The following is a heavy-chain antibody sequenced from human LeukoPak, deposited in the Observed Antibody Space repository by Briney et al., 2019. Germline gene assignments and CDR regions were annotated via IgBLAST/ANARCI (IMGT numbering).Heavy chain of an antibody. CDR1: GFTFSSYA. Sequence: GSLRLSCAASGFTFSSYAMSWVRQAPGKGLEWVSAISGSGGSTYYADSVKGRFTISRDNSKNTLYLQMNSLRAEDTAVYYCAKFLYAPRQWFGELWNYFDYWGQGTLVTVSS. V-gene: IGHV3-23*01. J-gene: IGHJ4*02. CDR3: AKFLYAPRQWFGELWNYFDY. CDR2: ISGSGGST. D-gene: IGHD3-10*01.